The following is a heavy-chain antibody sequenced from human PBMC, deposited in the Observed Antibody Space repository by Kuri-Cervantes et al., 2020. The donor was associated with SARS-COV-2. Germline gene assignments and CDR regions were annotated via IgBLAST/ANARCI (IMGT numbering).Heavy chain of an antibody. D-gene: IGHD6-19*01. CDR3: ARGPFSSGWFDY. Sequence: SVKVSCKASGGTFSSYAISWVRQAPGQGLEWMGWISAYNGNTNYAQKLQGRVTMTTDTSTSTAYMELRSLRSDDTAVYYCARGPFSSGWFDYWGQGTLVTVSS. V-gene: IGHV1-18*01. CDR1: GGTFSSYA. CDR2: ISAYNGNT. J-gene: IGHJ4*02.